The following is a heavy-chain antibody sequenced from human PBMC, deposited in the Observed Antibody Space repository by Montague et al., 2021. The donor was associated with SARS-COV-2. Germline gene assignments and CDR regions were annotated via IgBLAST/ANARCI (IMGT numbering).Heavy chain of an antibody. J-gene: IGHJ6*02. D-gene: IGHD4-17*01. CDR1: GGSFSGYY. V-gene: IGHV4-34*01. Sequence: SETLSLTCAVYGGSFSGYYWSWIRQPPGKGLEWIGEINYSGSTNYNPSLKSRVTISVDTSKNQFSLKLSSVTAADTAVYYCARWTTVTTFYYYYGMDVWGQGTTVTVSS. CDR2: INYSGST. CDR3: ARWTTVTTFYYYYGMDV.